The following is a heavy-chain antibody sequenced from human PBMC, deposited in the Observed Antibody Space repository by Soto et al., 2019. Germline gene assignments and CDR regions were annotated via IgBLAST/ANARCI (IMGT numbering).Heavy chain of an antibody. V-gene: IGHV3-73*01. CDR2: IRSKANSYAT. Sequence: PGGSLRLSCAASGFTFSGSAMHWVRQASGKGLEWVGRIRSKANSYATTYATSVKGRFTISRDDSKNTAYLQMNSLKTEDTAVYYCTTHYDSSGYFQFDYWGQGTLVTVYS. CDR1: GFTFSGSA. CDR3: TTHYDSSGYFQFDY. D-gene: IGHD3-22*01. J-gene: IGHJ4*02.